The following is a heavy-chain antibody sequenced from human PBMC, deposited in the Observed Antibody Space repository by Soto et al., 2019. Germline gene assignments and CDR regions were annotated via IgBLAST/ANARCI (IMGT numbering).Heavy chain of an antibody. CDR2: ISAYNGNT. D-gene: IGHD3-9*01. Sequence: GASVKVSCKASGYTFTSYGMSWVRQAPGQGLEWMGWISAYNGNTNYAQKLQGRVTMTTDTSTSTAYMELRSLRSDDTAVYYCARDNDILTGYYSYFDYWGQGTLVTVSS. V-gene: IGHV1-18*01. J-gene: IGHJ4*02. CDR3: ARDNDILTGYYSYFDY. CDR1: GYTFTSYG.